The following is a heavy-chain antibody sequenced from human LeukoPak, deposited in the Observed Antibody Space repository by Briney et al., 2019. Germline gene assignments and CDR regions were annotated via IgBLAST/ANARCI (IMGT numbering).Heavy chain of an antibody. CDR2: ISSSGDTL. V-gene: IGHV3-11*01. Sequence: GSLRLSCAASGCTFSDFQMSWIRQAPGKGLACISYISSSGDTLYYADSVKGRFTISRDNAKNSLYLQLNSLRAEDTAVYYCARLKRRPAYFDYWGQGTLVTVSS. J-gene: IGHJ4*02. CDR3: ARLKRRPAYFDY. CDR1: GCTFSDFQ.